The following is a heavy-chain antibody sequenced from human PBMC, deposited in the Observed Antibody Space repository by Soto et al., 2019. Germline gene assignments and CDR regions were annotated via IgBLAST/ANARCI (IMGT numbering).Heavy chain of an antibody. J-gene: IGHJ5*02. CDR2: IDVGSANA. CDR1: GFTFSSSA. Sequence: SVKVSCKTSGFTFSSSAVHWVRQARGHRLQWIGWIDVGSANANYTHMLQERVTISRDMSTSTAYMELSSLRSEDTAVYYCAAVDSSGYYYDNWFDPWGQGTLVTVSS. CDR3: AAVDSSGYYYDNWFDP. D-gene: IGHD3-22*01. V-gene: IGHV1-58*01.